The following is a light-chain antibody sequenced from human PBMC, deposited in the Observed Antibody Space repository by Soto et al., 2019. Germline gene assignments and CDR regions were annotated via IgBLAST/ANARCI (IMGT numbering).Light chain of an antibody. CDR1: SSDVGGYNY. CDR2: EVS. CDR3: SSYTSSSTLV. Sequence: QSALTQRASVSGSPGQSITISCTGTSSDVGGYNYDSWYQQHPGKAPKLMIYEVSNRPSGVSNRFSGSKSGNTASLTISGLQAEDVADYYCSSYTSSSTLVFGGGTKLTV. J-gene: IGLJ3*02. V-gene: IGLV2-14*01.